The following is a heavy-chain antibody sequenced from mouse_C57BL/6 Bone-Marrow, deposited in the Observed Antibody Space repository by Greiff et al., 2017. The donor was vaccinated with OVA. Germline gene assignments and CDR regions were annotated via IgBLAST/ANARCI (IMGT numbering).Heavy chain of an antibody. CDR3: ARGGDYHYYAMDY. V-gene: IGHV1-55*01. CDR1: GYAFSSYW. D-gene: IGHD2-4*01. CDR2: IYPGSGST. Sequence: QVQLQQSGAELVKPGASVKMSCKASGYAFSSYWITWVKQRPGQGLEWIGDIYPGSGSTNYNEKFKSKATLTADTSSSTAYMQLSSLTSEDSAVYYGARGGDYHYYAMDYWGQGTSVTVSS. J-gene: IGHJ4*01.